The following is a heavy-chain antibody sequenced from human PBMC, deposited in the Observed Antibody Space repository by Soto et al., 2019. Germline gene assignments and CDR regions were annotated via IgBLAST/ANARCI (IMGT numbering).Heavy chain of an antibody. V-gene: IGHV1-46*01. J-gene: IGHJ6*02. CDR2: INPSGGST. CDR3: ERELGAPGRVSGMDF. CDR1: GYTVSIFF. D-gene: IGHD1-26*01. Sequence: QMQLVQSGAEVRKPGASVKISCKATGYTVSIFFVHWVRQAPGQGLEWMAVINPSGGSTTYAEKFRCRVNVTREVYLKTVTMGLPSLKSYYRAVYKGERELGAPGRVSGMDFWGQGTTVTVSS.